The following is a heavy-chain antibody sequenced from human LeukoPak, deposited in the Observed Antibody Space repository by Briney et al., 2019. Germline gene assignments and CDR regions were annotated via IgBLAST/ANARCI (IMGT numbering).Heavy chain of an antibody. V-gene: IGHV4-30-4*07. CDR1: GGSISSGGYS. CDR2: IYYSGST. CDR3: AREGNDAFDI. J-gene: IGHJ3*02. Sequence: PSQTLSLTCAVSGGSISSGGYSWSWIRQPPWKGLEWIGYIYYSGSTYYNPSLKSRVTISVDTSKNQFSLKLSSVTAADTAVYYCAREGNDAFDIWGQGTMVTVSS. D-gene: IGHD4-23*01.